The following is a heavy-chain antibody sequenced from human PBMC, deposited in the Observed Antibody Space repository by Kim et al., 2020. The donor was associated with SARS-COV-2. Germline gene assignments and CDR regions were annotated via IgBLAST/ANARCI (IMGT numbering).Heavy chain of an antibody. D-gene: IGHD5-18*01. V-gene: IGHV3-21*01. Sequence: SVKGRFTISRDNAKNSLYLQMNSLRAEDTAVYYCARDYRGYSYGGDAFDIWGQGTMVTVSS. J-gene: IGHJ3*02. CDR3: ARDYRGYSYGGDAFDI.